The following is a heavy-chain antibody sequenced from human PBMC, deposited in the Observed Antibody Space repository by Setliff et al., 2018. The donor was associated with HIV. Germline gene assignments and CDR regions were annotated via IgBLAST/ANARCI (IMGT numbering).Heavy chain of an antibody. D-gene: IGHD6-19*01. V-gene: IGHV3-15*01. Sequence: GWIRQAPGKGLEWVGRIKTKTEGGTKDYAATMKGRFTISRDDSKDTLYLQMNSLKTEDTAVYYCTTEAGLAFDYWGQGTLVTVSS. CDR3: TTEAGLAFDY. CDR2: IKTKTEGGTK. J-gene: IGHJ4*02.